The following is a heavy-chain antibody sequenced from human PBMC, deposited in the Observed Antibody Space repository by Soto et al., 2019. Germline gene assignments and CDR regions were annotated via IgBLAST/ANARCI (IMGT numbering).Heavy chain of an antibody. CDR1: GFTFGSCW. CDR3: TRDFQGPLDYGMDV. V-gene: IGHV3-7*01. CDR2: VKYDGSQT. D-gene: IGHD1-1*01. J-gene: IGHJ6*01. Sequence: LNXSCAGSGFTFGSCWISWVRQAPGKGLEWVANVKYDGSQTYYVGSVKGRFTISRDNAKNSLYLQMNSLRAEDTAVYYCTRDFQGPLDYGMDVWRQGPTVPVSS.